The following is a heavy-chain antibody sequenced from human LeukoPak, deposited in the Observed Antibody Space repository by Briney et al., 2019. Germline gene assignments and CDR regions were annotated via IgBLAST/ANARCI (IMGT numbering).Heavy chain of an antibody. D-gene: IGHD3-22*01. V-gene: IGHV3-23*01. J-gene: IGHJ4*02. CDR3: AKDQPFYYDSSGYMAPFDY. CDR2: ISGSGGST. Sequence: PGGSLRLSCAASGFTFSSYAMSWVRQAPGKGLEWVSAISGSGGSTYYADSVKGRFTISRDNSKNTLYLQMNSLRAEDTAVYYCAKDQPFYYDSSGYMAPFDYWGLGTLVTVSS. CDR1: GFTFSSYA.